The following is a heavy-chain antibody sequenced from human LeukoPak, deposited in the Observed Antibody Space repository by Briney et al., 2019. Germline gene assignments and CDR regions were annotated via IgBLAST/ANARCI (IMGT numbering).Heavy chain of an antibody. CDR1: GGSITNYY. V-gene: IGHV4-4*07. Sequence: SETLSLTCTGSGGSITNYYWNWIRQPAGKGLEWIGRIFTSGSANYNPSLESRVTMSVDTSKNQFSLKLTSVTAADTALYYCARELRYDNSDSGAFWGQGTVVTVSS. J-gene: IGHJ3*01. CDR3: ARELRYDNSDSGAF. CDR2: IFTSGSA. D-gene: IGHD3-22*01.